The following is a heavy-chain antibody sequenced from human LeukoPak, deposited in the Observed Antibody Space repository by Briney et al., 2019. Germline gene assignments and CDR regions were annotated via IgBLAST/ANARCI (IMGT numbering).Heavy chain of an antibody. Sequence: ASVKVSCKASGVTFSAYAINWVRHAPGEGLEWMGGIIPIFGTANYAQKFQGRVTITADESTSTAYMELSSLRCEDTAMYYCARDNGGLGGYDHVYYYGMDVWGKGTTVTVSS. CDR2: IIPIFGTA. CDR3: ARDNGGLGGYDHVYYYGMDV. CDR1: GVTFSAYA. J-gene: IGHJ6*04. D-gene: IGHD5-12*01. V-gene: IGHV1-69*13.